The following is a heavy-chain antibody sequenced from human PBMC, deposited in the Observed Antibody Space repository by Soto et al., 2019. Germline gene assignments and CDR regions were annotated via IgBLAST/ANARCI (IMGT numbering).Heavy chain of an antibody. D-gene: IGHD1-26*01. CDR1: GFSLSTIAVG. V-gene: IGHV2-5*02. CDR3: AHRRYNGPPFDP. J-gene: IGHJ5*02. Sequence: QITLKESGPTLVKPTQTLTLTCTFSGFSLSTIAVGVGWIRQPPGKALEWLAFIYWDDDKSYSPSLKSRLTLTKPTSKNQVVLRMTNMEPVDTATYYCAHRRYNGPPFDPWGQGNLVTVSS. CDR2: IYWDDDK.